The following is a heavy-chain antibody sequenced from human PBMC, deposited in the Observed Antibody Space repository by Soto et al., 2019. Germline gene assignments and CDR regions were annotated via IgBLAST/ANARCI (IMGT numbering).Heavy chain of an antibody. V-gene: IGHV4-59*01. CDR3: ARNLKDYDFWSGYAPPPPPDYYYYYGMDV. CDR1: GGSISSYY. Sequence: PSETLSLTCTVSGGSISSYYWSWIRQPPGKGLEWIGYIYYSGSTYYNPSLKSRVTISVDTSKNQFSLKLSSVTAADTAVYYCARNLKDYDFWSGYAPPPPPDYYYYYGMDVWGQGTTVTVSS. CDR2: IYYSGST. J-gene: IGHJ6*02. D-gene: IGHD3-3*01.